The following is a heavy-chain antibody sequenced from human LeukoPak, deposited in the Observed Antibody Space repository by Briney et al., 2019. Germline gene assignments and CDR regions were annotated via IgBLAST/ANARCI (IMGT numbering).Heavy chain of an antibody. Sequence: SVKVSCKASGGTFSSYAISWVRQAPGQGLEWMGGIIPIFGTANYAQKFQGRVTIITDESTSTAYMELSSLRSEDTAVYYCAIPSTGYCSSTSCYTGDYYFDYWGQGTLVTVSS. CDR2: IIPIFGTA. V-gene: IGHV1-69*05. CDR3: AIPSTGYCSSTSCYTGDYYFDY. J-gene: IGHJ4*02. CDR1: GGTFSSYA. D-gene: IGHD2-2*02.